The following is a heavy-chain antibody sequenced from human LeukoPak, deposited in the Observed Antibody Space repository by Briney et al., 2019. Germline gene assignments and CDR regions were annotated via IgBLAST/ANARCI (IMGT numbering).Heavy chain of an antibody. J-gene: IGHJ4*02. Sequence: GGSLRLSCAASGFTFSGYWMSWVRQAPGKGLEWVATVTQDGSEKYYVDSVKGRFTISRDNAKSSLFLQMNSLRAEDTAVYYCARLGCVRACPHGTLDWWGQGTLVTVSS. CDR1: GFTFSGYW. CDR2: VTQDGSEK. V-gene: IGHV3-7*03. D-gene: IGHD3/OR15-3a*01. CDR3: ARLGCVRACPHGTLDW.